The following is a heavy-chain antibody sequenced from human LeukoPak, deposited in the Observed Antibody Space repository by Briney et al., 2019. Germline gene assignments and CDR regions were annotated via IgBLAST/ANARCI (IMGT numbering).Heavy chain of an antibody. CDR1: GFTFSSYE. CDR3: AKDRAYYYDSSGLWFDP. J-gene: IGHJ5*02. CDR2: ISSSGSTI. Sequence: PGGSLRLSCAASGFTFSSYEMNWVRQAPGKGLEWVSYISSSGSTIYYADSVKGRFTISRDNSKNTLYLQMNSLRAEDTAVYYCAKDRAYYYDSSGLWFDPWGQGTLVTVSS. V-gene: IGHV3-48*03. D-gene: IGHD3-22*01.